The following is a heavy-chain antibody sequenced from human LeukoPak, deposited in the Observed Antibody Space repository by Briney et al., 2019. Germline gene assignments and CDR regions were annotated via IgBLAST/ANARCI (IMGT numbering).Heavy chain of an antibody. D-gene: IGHD6-6*01. J-gene: IGHJ4*02. CDR3: ARGRTPARDY. V-gene: IGHV4-34*01. CDR2: INHSGST. Sequence: SETLSLTCAVYGGSFSGYYWSWIRQPPGEGLEWIGEINHSGSTNYNPSLKSRVTISVDTSKNQFSLKLSSVTAADTAVYYCARGRTPARDYWGQGTLVTVSS. CDR1: GGSFSGYY.